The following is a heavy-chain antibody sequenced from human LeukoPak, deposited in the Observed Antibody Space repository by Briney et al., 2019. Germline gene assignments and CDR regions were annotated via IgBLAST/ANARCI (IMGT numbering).Heavy chain of an antibody. CDR1: GVSTSGSTYH. J-gene: IGHJ6*03. Sequence: SETLSLTCTVSGVSTSGSTYHWGWLRQPPGKGLEWIVSIYYSGTTNYNPSLKSRVTISVDTSQNQFSLKLPSVTAADTAAYYCARVDIGSGTYYRYYYYMDVWGKGTTVTVSS. CDR2: IYYSGTT. CDR3: ARVDIGSGTYYRYYYYMDV. V-gene: IGHV4-39*07. D-gene: IGHD3-10*01.